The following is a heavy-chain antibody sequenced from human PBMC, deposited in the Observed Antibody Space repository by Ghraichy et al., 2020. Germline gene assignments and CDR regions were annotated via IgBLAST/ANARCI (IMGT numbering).Heavy chain of an antibody. CDR2: IYYSGST. J-gene: IGHJ5*02. D-gene: IGHD3-16*01. CDR3: ARQNNMITFGGSNWFDP. Sequence: SETLSLTCTVSGGSISSYYWSWIRQPPGKGLEWIGYIYYSGSTNYNPSLKSRVTISVDTSKNQFSLKLSSVTAADTAVYYCARQNNMITFGGSNWFDPWGQGTLVTVSS. CDR1: GGSISSYY. V-gene: IGHV4-59*08.